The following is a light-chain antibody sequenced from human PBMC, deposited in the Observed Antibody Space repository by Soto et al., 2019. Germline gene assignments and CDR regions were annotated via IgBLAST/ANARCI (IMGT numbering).Light chain of an antibody. Sequence: QSALTQPASVSGSPGQSITISCAGTNSDVGGYKYVSWYQQNPGKAPKLIIYEVSSRPSGASNRFSGSKSGNTASLTISGLQAEDEADYYCSSYTSASTLYVFGSGTKLTVL. CDR3: SSYTSASTLYV. CDR2: EVS. CDR1: NSDVGGYKY. J-gene: IGLJ1*01. V-gene: IGLV2-14*01.